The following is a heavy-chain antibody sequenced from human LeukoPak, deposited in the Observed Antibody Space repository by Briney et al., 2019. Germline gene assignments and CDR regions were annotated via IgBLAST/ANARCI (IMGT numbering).Heavy chain of an antibody. CDR1: GGTFSSYA. CDR2: IIPIFGIA. V-gene: IGHV1-69*13. CDR3: ARSRNYYDSSGYYFFFDY. J-gene: IGHJ4*02. Sequence: SVKVSCKASGGTFSSYAISWVRQAPGQGLEWMGGIIPIFGIANYAQKFQGRVTITADESTSTAYMELSSLRSEDTAVYYCARSRNYYDSSGYYFFFDYWGQGTLVTVSS. D-gene: IGHD3-22*01.